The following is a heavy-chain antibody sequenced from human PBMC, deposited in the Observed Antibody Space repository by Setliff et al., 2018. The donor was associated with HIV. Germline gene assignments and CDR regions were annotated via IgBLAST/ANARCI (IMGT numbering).Heavy chain of an antibody. D-gene: IGHD3-10*01. CDR1: GGSFGVYR. CDR3: ARDRHSSGLGSYGP. Sequence: SETLSLTCTISGGSFGVYRWSWIRQPAGRGLEWIGRIDSSGTTDYKPSLKGRVAISVDTSRSQFSLRVTSVTAADTAVYFCARDRHSSGLGSYGPWGPGILVTVSS. J-gene: IGHJ5*02. CDR2: IDSSGTT. V-gene: IGHV4-4*07.